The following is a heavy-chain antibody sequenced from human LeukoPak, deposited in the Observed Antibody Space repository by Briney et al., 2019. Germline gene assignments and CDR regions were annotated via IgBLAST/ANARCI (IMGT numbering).Heavy chain of an antibody. J-gene: IGHJ4*02. Sequence: ASVKVSCKASGYTFTGYYMHWVRQAPGQGLEWMGWINPNSGGTKYAQRFQVRVTMTSDTSISTAYMQVSGLRSDDTAVYCCARDQSSDWYVLYDYWGQGTLVNVSS. CDR2: INPNSGGT. CDR3: ARDQSSDWYVLYDY. D-gene: IGHD6-19*01. CDR1: GYTFTGYY. V-gene: IGHV1-2*02.